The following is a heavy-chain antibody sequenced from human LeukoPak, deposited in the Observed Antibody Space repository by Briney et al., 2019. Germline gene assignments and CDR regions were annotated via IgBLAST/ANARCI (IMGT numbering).Heavy chain of an antibody. D-gene: IGHD4-17*01. J-gene: IGHJ1*01. CDR3: AREGLRSAEYFQH. Sequence: GGSLRLSCAASGFTFSSYGMHWVRQAPGKGLEWVAFIRYDGSNKYYADSVKGRFTISRDNSKNTLYLQMNSLRAEDTAVYYCAREGLRSAEYFQHWGQGTLVTVSS. V-gene: IGHV3-30*02. CDR1: GFTFSSYG. CDR2: IRYDGSNK.